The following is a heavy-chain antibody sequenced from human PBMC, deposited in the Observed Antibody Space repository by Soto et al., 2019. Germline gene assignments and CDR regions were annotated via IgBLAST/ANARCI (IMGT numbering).Heavy chain of an antibody. CDR1: GGSISSGGYY. J-gene: IGHJ6*02. D-gene: IGHD2-2*02. V-gene: IGHV4-31*03. Sequence: SETLSLTCTVSGGSISSGGYYWSWIRQHPGKGLEWIGYIYYSGSTYYNPALKRRVTISVDTSKNQFSLKLSSVTAADTAVYYCARDLALGYCSSTSCYRYYGMDVWGQGTTVTVSS. CDR3: ARDLALGYCSSTSCYRYYGMDV. CDR2: IYYSGST.